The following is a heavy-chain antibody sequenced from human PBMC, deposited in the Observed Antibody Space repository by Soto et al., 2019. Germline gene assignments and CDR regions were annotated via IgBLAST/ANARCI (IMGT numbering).Heavy chain of an antibody. CDR1: GFTFISYW. V-gene: IGHV3-7*03. CDR3: ARVIAARPFYYYYYGMDV. Sequence: GGSLRLSGAASGFTFISYWMSWVRQSPGKGLEWVANIKQDGSEKYYVDSVKGRFTISRDNAKNSLYLQMNSLRAEDTAVYYCARVIAARPFYYYYYGMDVWGQGTTVTVSS. J-gene: IGHJ6*02. CDR2: IKQDGSEK. D-gene: IGHD6-6*01.